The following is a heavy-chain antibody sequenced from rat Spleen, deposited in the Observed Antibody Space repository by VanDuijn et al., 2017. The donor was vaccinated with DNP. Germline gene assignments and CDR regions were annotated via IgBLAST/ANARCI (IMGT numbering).Heavy chain of an antibody. Sequence: EVQLVESGGGLVQPGRSLKLSCAASGFTFSNYDMAWVRQAPTKGLEWVASISTSGGSTYYRDSVKGRFTVSRDNAKSTLYLQMDSLRSEDTATYYCARDYDGYYNWFAYWGQGTLVTVSS. V-gene: IGHV5-25*01. CDR1: GFTFSNYD. CDR3: ARDYDGYYNWFAY. J-gene: IGHJ3*01. CDR2: ISTSGGST. D-gene: IGHD1-12*03.